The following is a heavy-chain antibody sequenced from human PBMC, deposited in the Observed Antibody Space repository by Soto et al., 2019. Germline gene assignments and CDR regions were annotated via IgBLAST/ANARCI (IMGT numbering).Heavy chain of an antibody. D-gene: IGHD1-1*01. J-gene: IGHJ4*02. CDR1: GFSLTSRPMG. CDR3: AHRLSGYNWNGGYFDY. V-gene: IGHV2-5*02. Sequence: QITLKESGPPRVKPTQTLTLTCTFSGFSLTSRPMGVGWIRQPPGKALEWLAFIYWDDDKRYSPSLKSRLTITKDTSGSQVVLTMTNVDPVDTATYYCAHRLSGYNWNGGYFDYWGQGALVTVSS. CDR2: IYWDDDK.